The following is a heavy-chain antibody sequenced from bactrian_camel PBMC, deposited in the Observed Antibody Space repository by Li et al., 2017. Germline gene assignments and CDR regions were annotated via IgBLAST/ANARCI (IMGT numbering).Heavy chain of an antibody. Sequence: HVQLVESGGGSVQAGGSLTLSCTASESTYRSICMAWFRQAPGSQRETVATVDSNGVTKVAASVKGRFTISTDNAKNTLYLQMNSLKPEDTAMYYCAARRLGCGWSPRTVYNADEYNYWGQGTQVTVS. CDR3: AARRLGCGWSPRTVYNADEYNY. V-gene: IGHV3S53*01. D-gene: IGHD6*01. J-gene: IGHJ4*01. CDR1: ESTYRSIC. CDR2: VDSNGVT.